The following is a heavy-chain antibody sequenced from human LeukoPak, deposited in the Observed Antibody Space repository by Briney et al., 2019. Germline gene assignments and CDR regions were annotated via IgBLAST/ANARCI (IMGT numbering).Heavy chain of an antibody. CDR3: ARLRSPGDFDY. CDR1: GVTFSNYA. CDR2: ITDSAGST. D-gene: IGHD1-26*01. J-gene: IGHJ4*02. Sequence: GGTLRLSRAVSGVTFSNYAITWARQAPGKGLEWVSTITDSAGSTYSADSVKGRLTISRDNSKNTLYLQMNSLRAEDTAVYYCARLRSPGDFDYWGQGTLVTVSS. V-gene: IGHV3-23*01.